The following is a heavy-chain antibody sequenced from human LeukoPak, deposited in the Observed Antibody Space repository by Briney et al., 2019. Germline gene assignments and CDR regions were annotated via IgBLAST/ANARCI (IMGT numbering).Heavy chain of an antibody. CDR2: INPNSGGT. V-gene: IGHV1-2*02. J-gene: IGHJ6*03. CDR1: GYTFTGHY. CDR3: ARAPTGVSKYDYYMDV. Sequence: GASVKVSCKASGYTFTGHYMHWVRQAPGQGLEWMGWINPNSGGTNYAQKFQGRVAMTRDTSISTAYMELSRLRSDDTAVYYCARAPTGVSKYDYYMDVWGKGTTVTVSS. D-gene: IGHD4-23*01.